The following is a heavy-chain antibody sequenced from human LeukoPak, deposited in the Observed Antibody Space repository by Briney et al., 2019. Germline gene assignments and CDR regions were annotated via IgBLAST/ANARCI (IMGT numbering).Heavy chain of an antibody. Sequence: SETLSLTCTVSGGSISSYYWSWIRQPPGKGLEWIGYIYYSGSTNYNPSLKSRVTISVDTSKNQFSLKLSSVTAADTAVYYCARADSGSYNGFDYWGQGTLVTVSS. CDR3: ARADSGSYNGFDY. CDR2: IYYSGST. CDR1: GGSISSYY. V-gene: IGHV4-59*01. J-gene: IGHJ4*02. D-gene: IGHD1-26*01.